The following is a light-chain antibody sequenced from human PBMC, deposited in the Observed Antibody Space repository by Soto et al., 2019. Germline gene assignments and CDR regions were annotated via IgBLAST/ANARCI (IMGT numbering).Light chain of an antibody. Sequence: DIQVTQSPSSLSASLGDRVTITCRANHAIGVYLAWFQQQPGKVPKLLLYAASALQSGVPSRFSGSGSGTDFTLTISSLQPEDIATYYCQKYNSAPLTLGGGTKVEI. CDR1: HAIGVY. CDR2: AAS. V-gene: IGKV1-27*01. J-gene: IGKJ4*01. CDR3: QKYNSAPLT.